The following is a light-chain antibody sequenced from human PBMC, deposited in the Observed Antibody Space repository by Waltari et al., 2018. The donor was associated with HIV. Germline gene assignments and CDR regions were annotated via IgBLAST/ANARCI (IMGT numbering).Light chain of an antibody. CDR3: SSYAGSHTLI. CDR2: EFS. J-gene: IGLJ2*01. V-gene: IGLV2-23*02. CDR1: SGDVGSYNL. Sequence: QSALTQPASVSGSPGQSITISCTGSSGDVGSYNLVSWYQLLPGKVPKLLIYEFSKRPSGVSNRFSGSKSDTTASLTISGLQADDEADYYCSSYAGSHTLIFGGGTKLTVL.